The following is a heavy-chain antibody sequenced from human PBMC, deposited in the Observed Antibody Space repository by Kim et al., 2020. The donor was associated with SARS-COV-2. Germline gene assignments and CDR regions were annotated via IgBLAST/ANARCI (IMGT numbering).Heavy chain of an antibody. J-gene: IGHJ4*02. D-gene: IGHD1-26*01. V-gene: IGHV3-30*04. CDR3: ARDQGEWERSYPDY. CDR2: ISYDGSNK. Sequence: GGSLRLSCAASGFTFSSYAMHWVRQAPGKGLEWVAVISYDGSNKYYEDSMKGRFTISRDNSKNTLYLQMNSLRAEDTAVYYCARDQGEWERSYPDYWGQGTLVTVSS. CDR1: GFTFSSYA.